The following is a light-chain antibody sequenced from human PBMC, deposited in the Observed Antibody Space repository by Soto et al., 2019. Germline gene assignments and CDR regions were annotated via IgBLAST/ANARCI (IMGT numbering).Light chain of an antibody. Sequence: ETVLTQSPGTVSLSPGERATLSCRTSQSVKSNYLAWYQQKPGQAPRLLIYGVFNRATGIPDRFSGSGSGTDFTLTISGLEPEDSALYYCQHYDCSPRTFGQGTKLEIK. CDR2: GVF. J-gene: IGKJ2*01. CDR3: QHYDCSPRT. V-gene: IGKV3-20*01. CDR1: QSVKSNY.